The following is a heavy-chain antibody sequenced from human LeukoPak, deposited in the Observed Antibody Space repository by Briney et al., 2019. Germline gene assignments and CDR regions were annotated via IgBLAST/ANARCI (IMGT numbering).Heavy chain of an antibody. CDR3: ARVGTIFGVVEKIDAFDI. D-gene: IGHD3-3*01. J-gene: IGHJ3*02. CDR1: GYTFTTYY. Sequence: ASVKVSCKASGYTFTTYYMHWARQAPGQGLEWMGIIDPSGGTTFCAQKFQGRVTMTRDTSTSTVYMELSSLRSEDTAVYYCARVGTIFGVVEKIDAFDIWGQGTMVTVSS. V-gene: IGHV1-46*01. CDR2: IDPSGGTT.